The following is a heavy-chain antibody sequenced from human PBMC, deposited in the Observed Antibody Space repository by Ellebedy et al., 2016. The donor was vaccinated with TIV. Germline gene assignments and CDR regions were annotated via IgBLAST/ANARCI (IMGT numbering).Heavy chain of an antibody. CDR3: ARDWVAGTSDY. D-gene: IGHD6-19*01. CDR1: GFTFSTYS. Sequence: GESLKISXAASGFTFSTYSMNWVRQAPGKGLEWVSSISSSSSYTYYADSMKGRFTISRDNAKNSLYLQMNSLRAEDTAVYYCARDWVAGTSDYWGQGTLVTVSS. J-gene: IGHJ4*02. V-gene: IGHV3-21*01. CDR2: ISSSSSYT.